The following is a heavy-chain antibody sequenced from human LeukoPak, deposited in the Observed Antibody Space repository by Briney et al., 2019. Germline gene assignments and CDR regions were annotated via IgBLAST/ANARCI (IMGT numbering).Heavy chain of an antibody. CDR3: ARDLGFGELTDY. D-gene: IGHD3-10*01. CDR1: GYNFNGYY. Sequence: ASVKVSCKTSGYNFNGYYMHWVRQAPGQGLEWLGWINPYSGDTKYPQKFQGRVTMTRDTSISTAYMELSRLRSDDTAVYYCARDLGFGELTDYWGQGTLVTVSS. V-gene: IGHV1-2*02. CDR2: INPYSGDT. J-gene: IGHJ4*02.